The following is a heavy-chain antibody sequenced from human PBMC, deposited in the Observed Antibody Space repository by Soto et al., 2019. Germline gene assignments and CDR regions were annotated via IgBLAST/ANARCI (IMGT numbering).Heavy chain of an antibody. CDR1: GFTFSSYA. V-gene: IGHV3-23*01. D-gene: IGHD2-21*02. CDR2: ISGSGGST. Sequence: GGSLRLSCAASGFTFSSYAMSWVRQAPGKGLEWVSAISGSGGSTYYADSVKGRFTISRDNSKNTLYLQMNSLRAEDTAVYYCAKDGRADCGGDCYDAFDIWGQGTMVTVSS. CDR3: AKDGRADCGGDCYDAFDI. J-gene: IGHJ3*02.